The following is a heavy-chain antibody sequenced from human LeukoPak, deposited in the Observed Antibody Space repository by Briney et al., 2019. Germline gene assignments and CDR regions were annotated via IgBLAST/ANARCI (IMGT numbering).Heavy chain of an antibody. CDR2: ISYDGSNK. D-gene: IGHD3-3*01. J-gene: IGHJ4*02. CDR3: ARDLDYDFWSGYPPRGPFDY. V-gene: IGHV3-30-3*01. Sequence: GRSLRLSCAASGFTFSSYAMHWVRQAPGKGLEWVAVISYDGSNKYYADSVKGRFTISRDNSKNTLYLQMNSLRAEDTAVYYCARDLDYDFWSGYPPRGPFDYWGQGTLVTVSS. CDR1: GFTFSSYA.